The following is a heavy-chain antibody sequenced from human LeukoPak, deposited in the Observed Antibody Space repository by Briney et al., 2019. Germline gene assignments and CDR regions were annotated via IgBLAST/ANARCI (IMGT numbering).Heavy chain of an antibody. V-gene: IGHV3-23*01. CDR1: GLTFSSYA. D-gene: IGHD2-2*02. CDR3: ARAESPYPQLDY. CDR2: ISGSGGST. Sequence: GGSLRLSCAASGLTFSSYAMSWVRQAPGKGLEWVSAISGSGGSTYYADSVKGRFTISRDNSKNTLYLQMNSLRAEDTAVYYCARAESPYPQLDYWGQGTLVTVSS. J-gene: IGHJ4*02.